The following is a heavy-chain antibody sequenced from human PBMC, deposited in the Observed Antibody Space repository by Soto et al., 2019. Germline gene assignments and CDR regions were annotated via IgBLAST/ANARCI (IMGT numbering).Heavy chain of an antibody. V-gene: IGHV4-39*07. CDR2: IYYSGST. Sequence: SETLSLTCTVSGDSIDISSYSWGWIRQPPGKGLEWIGSIYYSGSTYYNPSLKSRVTISVDRSKNQFSLKLSSVTAADTAVYYCARSQTTVTSYDYRGQGTLVTVSS. D-gene: IGHD4-17*01. CDR1: GDSIDISSYS. J-gene: IGHJ4*02. CDR3: ARSQTTVTSYDY.